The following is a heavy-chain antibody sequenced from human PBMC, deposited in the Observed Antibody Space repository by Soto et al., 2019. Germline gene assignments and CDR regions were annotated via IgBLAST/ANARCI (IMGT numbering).Heavy chain of an antibody. Sequence: QVQLQESGTGLVRPSQTPSLTCTVSVVSITTGGYYWSWIRHHPRKGLAWIGYIYYTGRTDYNPSLNRRVAISLDTSKNQFSLKLTSVTAADTAGYYCASGLRQTGDPGYWRFEPWGRGTLVTVSS. V-gene: IGHV4-31*03. CDR3: ASGLRQTGDPGYWRFEP. CDR2: IYYTGRT. D-gene: IGHD1-1*01. CDR1: VVSITTGGYY. J-gene: IGHJ2*01.